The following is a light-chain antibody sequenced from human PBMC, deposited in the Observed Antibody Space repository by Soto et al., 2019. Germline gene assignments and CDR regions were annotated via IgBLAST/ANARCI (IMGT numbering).Light chain of an antibody. CDR2: DAY. J-gene: IGKJ1*01. CDR3: KQRSHLPPT. V-gene: IGKV3-11*01. Sequence: LTRCLANLSLSPGEGATLSCRASQSVSRSLAWYQQRPGQAPRLLIYDAYNRAAGIPARFSGGGSGTDFTLSISNLEPEDFAVYYCKQRSHLPPTFGQGTKVDI. CDR1: QSVSRS.